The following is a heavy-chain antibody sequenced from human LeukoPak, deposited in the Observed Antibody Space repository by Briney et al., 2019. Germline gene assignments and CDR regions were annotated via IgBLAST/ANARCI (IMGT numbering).Heavy chain of an antibody. CDR2: NIPIFGTA. D-gene: IGHD1-26*01. Sequence: SVKVSCKASGGTFSSYAISWVRQAPGQGLEWMGGNIPIFGTANYAQKFQGRVTITADESTSTAYMELSSLRSEDTAVYYCVRSPRWGGSYENWFDPWGQGTEVTVSS. CDR1: GGTFSSYA. J-gene: IGHJ5*02. CDR3: VRSPRWGGSYENWFDP. V-gene: IGHV1-69*01.